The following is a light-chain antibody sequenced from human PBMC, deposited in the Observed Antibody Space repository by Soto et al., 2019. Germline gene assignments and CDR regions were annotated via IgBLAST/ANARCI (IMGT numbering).Light chain of an antibody. J-gene: IGKJ1*01. Sequence: DIPMTQSPSTLSASVGDRVTITCRARQSISNWLAWYQQKPGKAPKLLIYKASTLESGVPSSFSGSGSGTEFTLTISSLQPDDFATYYCQQYNSYPWTFGQGTKVEIK. V-gene: IGKV1-5*03. CDR2: KAS. CDR3: QQYNSYPWT. CDR1: QSISNW.